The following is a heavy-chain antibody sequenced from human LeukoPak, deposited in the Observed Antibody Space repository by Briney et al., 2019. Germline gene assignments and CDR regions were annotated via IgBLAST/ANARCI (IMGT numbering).Heavy chain of an antibody. CDR3: ARLGYCSSTSCYRSWFDP. D-gene: IGHD2-2*01. Sequence: PSETLSLTCTVSGYSISSGYYWGWIRQPPGKGLEWIGIIYHSGSTYYNPSLKSRVTISVDTSKNHFSLKLSSVTAADTAVYYCARLGYCSSTSCYRSWFDPWGQGTLVTVSS. CDR1: GYSISSGYY. CDR2: IYHSGST. J-gene: IGHJ5*02. V-gene: IGHV4-38-2*02.